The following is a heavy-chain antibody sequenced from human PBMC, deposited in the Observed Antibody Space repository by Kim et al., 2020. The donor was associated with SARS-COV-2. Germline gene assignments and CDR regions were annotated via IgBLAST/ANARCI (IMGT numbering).Heavy chain of an antibody. CDR1: GGSISSYY. D-gene: IGHD5-18*01. Sequence: SETLSLTCTVSGGSISSYYWSWIRQPPGKGLEWIGYIYYSGSTNYNPSLKSRVTISVDTSKNQFSLKLSSVTAADTAVYYCARAVRFSDTAGGMDVWGQGTTVTVSS. CDR2: IYYSGST. V-gene: IGHV4-59*01. J-gene: IGHJ6*02. CDR3: ARAVRFSDTAGGMDV.